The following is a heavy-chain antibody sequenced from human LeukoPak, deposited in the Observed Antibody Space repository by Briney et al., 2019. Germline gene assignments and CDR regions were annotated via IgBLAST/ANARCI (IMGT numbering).Heavy chain of an antibody. Sequence: ASVKVSCKASGYTFTGYYMHWVRQAPGQGLEWMGWINPNSGGTNYAQKFQGRVTMTRDTSISTAYMELSRLRADDTAVYYCARDIWGRRAPVSDYYYYYMDVWGKGTTVTVSS. CDR3: ARDIWGRRAPVSDYYYYYMDV. CDR1: GYTFTGYY. J-gene: IGHJ6*03. D-gene: IGHD3-16*01. V-gene: IGHV1-2*02. CDR2: INPNSGGT.